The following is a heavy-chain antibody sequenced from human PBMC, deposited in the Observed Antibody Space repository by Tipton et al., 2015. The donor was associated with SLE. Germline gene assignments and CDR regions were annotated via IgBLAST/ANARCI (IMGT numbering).Heavy chain of an antibody. CDR1: GFTFSDYY. CDR3: ARAVRFLDQKYYYFYYYMDV. V-gene: IGHV3-11*01. CDR2: VSRSGRTT. Sequence: SLRLSCAASGFTFSDYYMTWIRQPPGKGLEWVSCVSRSGRTTHYADSVKGRFTISRDNAEKSLFLQMNSLRAEDTAVYYCARAVRFLDQKYYYFYYYMDVWGKGTTVTVSS. J-gene: IGHJ6*03. D-gene: IGHD3-3*01.